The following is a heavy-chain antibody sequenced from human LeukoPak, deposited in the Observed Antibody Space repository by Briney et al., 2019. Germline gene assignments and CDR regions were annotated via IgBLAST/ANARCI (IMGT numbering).Heavy chain of an antibody. V-gene: IGHV3-23*01. Sequence: GGSLRLSCVASGFTLSTFAMSWVRQTPGKGLEWVSAISGSGDNADYADSMKGRFTISRDNPKNTLYLQMNSLRVEDTAVYYCATHKCGLDYWGQGTLVTVSS. CDR2: ISGSGDNA. D-gene: IGHD2-21*01. J-gene: IGHJ4*02. CDR3: ATHKCGLDY. CDR1: GFTLSTFA.